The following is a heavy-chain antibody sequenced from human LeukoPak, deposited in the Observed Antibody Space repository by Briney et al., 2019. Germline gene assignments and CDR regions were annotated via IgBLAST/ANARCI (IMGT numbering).Heavy chain of an antibody. V-gene: IGHV3-21*01. CDR2: ISSSSSYI. Sequence: GSLRLSCAASGFTFSSYSMNWVRQAPGKGLEWVSSISSSSSYIYYADSVKGRFTISRDNAKNSLYLQMNSLRAEDTAVYYCARDRCSSTSCYVGHYYGMDVWGQGTTVTVSS. CDR3: ARDRCSSTSCYVGHYYGMDV. D-gene: IGHD2-2*01. J-gene: IGHJ6*02. CDR1: GFTFSSYS.